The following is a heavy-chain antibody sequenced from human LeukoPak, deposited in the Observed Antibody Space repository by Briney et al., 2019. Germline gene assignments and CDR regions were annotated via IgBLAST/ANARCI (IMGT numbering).Heavy chain of an antibody. CDR2: INHSGST. CDR1: GGSFSGYY. V-gene: IGHV4-34*01. Sequence: PSETLSLTCAVYGGSFSGYYWSWIRQPPGKGLEWIGEINHSGSTNYNPSLKSRVAISVDTSKNQFSLKLSSVTAADTAVYYCASWCSSTWSAEYFQHWGQGTLVTVSS. CDR3: ASWCSSTWSAEYFQH. J-gene: IGHJ1*01. D-gene: IGHD6-13*01.